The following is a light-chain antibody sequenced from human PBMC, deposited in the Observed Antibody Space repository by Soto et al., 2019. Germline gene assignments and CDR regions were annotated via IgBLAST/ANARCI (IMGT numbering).Light chain of an antibody. V-gene: IGLV2-23*01. CDR2: EGS. CDR1: SSDVGSYNL. CDR3: CSYAGSSTWV. J-gene: IGLJ3*02. Sequence: QSALTQPASVSGSPGQSITISCTGTSSDVGSYNLVSWYQQHPGKAPKLMIYEGSKRPSGVSNRFSGSKSANMASLTISGLQAEDEADYYCCSYAGSSTWVFGGGNKLTVL.